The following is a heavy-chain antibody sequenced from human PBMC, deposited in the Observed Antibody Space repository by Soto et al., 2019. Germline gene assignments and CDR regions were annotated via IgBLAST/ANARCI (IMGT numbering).Heavy chain of an antibody. V-gene: IGHV4-59*08. CDR2: IYYSGST. CDR3: ARAGSSWLGRGRNWFDP. D-gene: IGHD6-13*01. CDR1: GGSISSYY. Sequence: QVQLQESGPGLVKPSETLSLTCTVSGGSISSYYWSWIRQPPGKGLEWIGYIYYSGSTNYNPSLKSRVTISVDTSKSQLSLKLSSVTAADTAVYYCARAGSSWLGRGRNWFDPWGQGTLVTVSS. J-gene: IGHJ5*02.